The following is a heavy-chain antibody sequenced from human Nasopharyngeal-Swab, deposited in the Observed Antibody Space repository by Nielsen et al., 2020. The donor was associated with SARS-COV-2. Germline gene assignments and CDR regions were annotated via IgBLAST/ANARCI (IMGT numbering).Heavy chain of an antibody. D-gene: IGHD2-2*01. V-gene: IGHV4-34*01. CDR2: INHSGST. Sequence: SETLSLTCAVYGGSFSGYYWSWIRQPPGKGLEWIGEINHSGSTNYNPSLKSRVTISVDTSKNQFSLKLSSVTAADTAVYYCARGDVVVPAAIYYYYYGMDVWGQGTTVTVS. J-gene: IGHJ6*02. CDR1: GGSFSGYY. CDR3: ARGDVVVPAAIYYYYYGMDV.